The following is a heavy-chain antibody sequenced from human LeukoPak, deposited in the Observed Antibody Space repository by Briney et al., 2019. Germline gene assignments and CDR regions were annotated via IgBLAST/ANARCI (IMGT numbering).Heavy chain of an antibody. CDR3: ARGLYDFWSGYYHHPFDY. D-gene: IGHD3-3*01. CDR1: GYTFTGYY. Sequence: GASVKVSCKASGYTFTGYYMHWVRQAPGQGLEWMGWINPNSSGTNYAQKFQGRVTMTRDTSISTAYMELSRLRSDDTAVYYCARGLYDFWSGYYHHPFDYWGQGTLVTVSS. V-gene: IGHV1-2*02. CDR2: INPNSSGT. J-gene: IGHJ4*02.